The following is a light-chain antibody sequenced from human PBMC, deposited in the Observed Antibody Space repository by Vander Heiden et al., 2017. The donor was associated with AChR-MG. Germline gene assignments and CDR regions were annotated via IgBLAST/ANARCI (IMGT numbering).Light chain of an antibody. V-gene: IGLV2-11*01. CDR2: DVS. J-gene: IGLJ2*01. CDR3: CSYAGSNVV. CDR1: SSDVGGYNY. Sequence: SALTQPRSLSGSPGQSVTISCTGTSSDVGGYNYVSWYQQHPGKAPKLMIYDVSKRPSGVPDRFSGSKSGNTASLTISGLQAEDEADYYCCSYAGSNVVFGGGTKLTVL.